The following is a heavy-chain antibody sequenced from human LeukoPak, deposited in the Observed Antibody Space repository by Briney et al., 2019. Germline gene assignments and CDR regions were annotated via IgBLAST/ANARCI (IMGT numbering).Heavy chain of an antibody. Sequence: GGSLRLSCAASGFTFSSYSMNWVRQAPGKGLEWVSSISSSSYIYYADSVKGRFTISRDNAKNSLYLQMNSLRAEDTAVYYCARDVDSSSFDYWGQGTLVTVSS. CDR2: ISSSSYI. V-gene: IGHV3-21*01. CDR1: GFTFSSYS. J-gene: IGHJ4*02. D-gene: IGHD6-13*01. CDR3: ARDVDSSSFDY.